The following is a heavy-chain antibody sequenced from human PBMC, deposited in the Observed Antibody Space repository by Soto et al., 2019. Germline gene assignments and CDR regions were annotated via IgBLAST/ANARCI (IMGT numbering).Heavy chain of an antibody. CDR2: IYHSGST. CDR3: SSDRSDSSGYYAPSHAFDI. Sequence: PSETLSLTCAASGGSISSSNWWWWVRQPPGKGLGWIGEIYHSGSTNYNPSLKSRFTISVDKSKNTFSLKLSSVTAADTAVYYWSSDRSDSSGYYAPSHAFDIWGHGTMVTVSS. D-gene: IGHD3-22*01. J-gene: IGHJ3*02. V-gene: IGHV4-4*02. CDR1: GGSISSSNW.